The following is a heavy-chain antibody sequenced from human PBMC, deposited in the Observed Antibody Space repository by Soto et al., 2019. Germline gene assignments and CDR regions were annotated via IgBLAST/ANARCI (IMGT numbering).Heavy chain of an antibody. Sequence: TSETLSLTYAVYGGSFSGYYWTWIRQPPGKRLEWIGEVNYSGNTNYNPSLTSRLTISIDTSKNQFSLRLSSVTAADTALYYCARVGDGNFDYWGQGTLVTVSS. V-gene: IGHV4-34*10. J-gene: IGHJ4*02. CDR3: ARVGDGNFDY. CDR1: GGSFSGYY. D-gene: IGHD2-15*01. CDR2: VNYSGNT.